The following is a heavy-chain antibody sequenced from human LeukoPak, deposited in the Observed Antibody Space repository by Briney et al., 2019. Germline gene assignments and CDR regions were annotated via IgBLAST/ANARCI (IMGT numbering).Heavy chain of an antibody. V-gene: IGHV1-24*01. J-gene: IGHJ5*02. D-gene: IGHD2-21*02. CDR3: ATVPRGVTNNWFDP. CDR2: FDPEDGET. Sequence: GASVKVSCKASGYTLTELSMHWVRQAPGKGLEWMGGFDPEDGETIYAQKFQGRVTMTEDTSTDTAYMELSSLRSEDTAVYYCATVPRGVTNNWFDPWGQGTLVTVSS. CDR1: GYTLTELS.